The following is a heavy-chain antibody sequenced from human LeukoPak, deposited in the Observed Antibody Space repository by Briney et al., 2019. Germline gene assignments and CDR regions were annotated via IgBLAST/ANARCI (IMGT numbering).Heavy chain of an antibody. J-gene: IGHJ2*01. CDR3: ASLPGGKTAALEFDL. CDR2: ISWNSGSI. CDR1: GFTFNTFN. Sequence: GGSLRLSCAASGFTFNTFNMNWVRQAPGKGLEWVSGISWNSGSIGYADSVKGRFTISRDNARNSLYLQMNSLRAEDTAVYYCASLPGGKTAALEFDLRGRGTLVTVSS. D-gene: IGHD6-13*01. V-gene: IGHV3-48*04.